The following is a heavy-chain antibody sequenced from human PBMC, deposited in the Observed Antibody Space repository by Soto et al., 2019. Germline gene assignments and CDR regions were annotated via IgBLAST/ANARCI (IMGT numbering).Heavy chain of an antibody. J-gene: IGHJ4*02. D-gene: IGHD3-3*01. CDR1: GGAFSTLA. Sequence: QVQLVQSGAEVKKPGSSVRVSCEASGGAFSTLAINWVRQAPGQGLEWLGGIIPVFVSTNYAQKIQGRITIIPDPSAHTAYLELSSLGSEDTAVYYCAAKSGYPYDFDYWGQGTLVTVSS. CDR3: AAKSGYPYDFDY. CDR2: IIPVFVST. V-gene: IGHV1-69*01.